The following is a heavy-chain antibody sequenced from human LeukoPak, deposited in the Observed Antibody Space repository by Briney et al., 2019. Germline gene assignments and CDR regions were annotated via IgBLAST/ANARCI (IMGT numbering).Heavy chain of an antibody. Sequence: VASVKVSCKASGYTFTSYGISWVRQAPGQGLEWMGWISAYNGNTNYAQKLQGRVTMTTDTSTSTAYMELRSLRSEDTAVYYCARVHDYGFAFDIWGQGTMVTVSS. J-gene: IGHJ3*02. CDR1: GYTFTSYG. CDR2: ISAYNGNT. V-gene: IGHV1-18*01. CDR3: ARVHDYGFAFDI. D-gene: IGHD4-17*01.